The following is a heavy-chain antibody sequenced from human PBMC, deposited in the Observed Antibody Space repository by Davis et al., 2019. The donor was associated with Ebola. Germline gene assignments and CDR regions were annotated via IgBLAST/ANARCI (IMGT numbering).Heavy chain of an antibody. D-gene: IGHD6-13*01. CDR3: ARRLYERKYSSSWYRAKFEYYYYGMDV. Sequence: ASVKVSCKASGYSYTSYGISWVRQAPGQGLEWMGWMSSYNGNTNYDQKFQGRVTMTRNTSISTAYMELSSLRSEDTAVYYCARRLYERKYSSSWYRAKFEYYYYGMDVWGQGTTVTVSS. V-gene: IGHV1-18*04. J-gene: IGHJ6*02. CDR1: GYSYTSYG. CDR2: MSSYNGNT.